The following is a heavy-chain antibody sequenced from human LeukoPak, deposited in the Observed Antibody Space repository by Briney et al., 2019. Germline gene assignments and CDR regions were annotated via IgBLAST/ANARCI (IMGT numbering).Heavy chain of an antibody. CDR2: INHSGST. D-gene: IGHD6-6*01. J-gene: IGHJ6*02. CDR1: GGSFSGYY. V-gene: IGHV4-34*01. CDR3: ARSVYSSSEEANYYYYGMDV. Sequence: SEPLSLSCAVYGGSFSGYYWSWIRQPPGKGLEWIGEINHSGSTNYNPSLKSRVTISVDTSKNQFSLKLSSVTAADTAVYYCARSVYSSSEEANYYYYGMDVWGQGTTVTVSS.